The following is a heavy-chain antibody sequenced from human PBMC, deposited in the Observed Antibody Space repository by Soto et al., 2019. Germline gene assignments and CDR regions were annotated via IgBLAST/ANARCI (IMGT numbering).Heavy chain of an antibody. Sequence: ASVKVSCKASGYTFTGYYMHWVRQAPGQGLEWMGWINPNSGNTGYAQKFQGRVTMTRNTSISTAYMELSSLRSEDTAVYYCARVPVRFLEWLSLPSDIHYNWFALWGQGTLVPGAS. CDR1: GYTFTGYY. CDR2: INPNSGNT. V-gene: IGHV1-8*02. D-gene: IGHD3-3*01. J-gene: IGHJ5*02. CDR3: ARVPVRFLEWLSLPSDIHYNWFAL.